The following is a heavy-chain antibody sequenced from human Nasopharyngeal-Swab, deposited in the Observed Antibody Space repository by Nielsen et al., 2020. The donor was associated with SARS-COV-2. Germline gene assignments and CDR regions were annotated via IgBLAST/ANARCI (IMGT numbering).Heavy chain of an antibody. Sequence: SVKVSCKASGGTFSSYAFSWVRQAPGQGLEWMGGIIPMFGITDYAQKFQGRVTITANESTSTAYMEVSSLRSDDTAVYYCGIDTRSWVTGHHFYYMDVWGKGTTVTVSS. CDR3: GIDTRSWVTGHHFYYMDV. CDR2: IIPMFGIT. D-gene: IGHD6-13*01. CDR1: GGTFSSYA. V-gene: IGHV1-69*13. J-gene: IGHJ6*03.